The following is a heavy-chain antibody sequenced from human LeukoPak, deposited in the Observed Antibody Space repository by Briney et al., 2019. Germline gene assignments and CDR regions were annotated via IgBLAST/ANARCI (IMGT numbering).Heavy chain of an antibody. CDR1: GYSFTSYW. Sequence: GESLKISCKGSGYSFTSYWIGWVRQMPGKGLEWMGIIYPGDSDTRYSPSFQSQVTISADKSISTAYLQWSSLKASDTAMYYCARHDLDFWSGYRDVHRFSGFDPWGQGTLVTVSS. J-gene: IGHJ5*02. D-gene: IGHD3-3*01. V-gene: IGHV5-51*01. CDR3: ARHDLDFWSGYRDVHRFSGFDP. CDR2: IYPGDSDT.